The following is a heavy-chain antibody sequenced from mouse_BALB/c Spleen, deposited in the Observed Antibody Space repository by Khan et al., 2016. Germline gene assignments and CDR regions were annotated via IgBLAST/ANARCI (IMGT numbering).Heavy chain of an antibody. CDR3: ASSRTGTSYFDY. Sequence: QVQLQQPGAELVKPGASVKLSCKATGYTFTSYWMHWVKQRPGQGLEWIGEINPSNGRTNYNEKFKSKATLTVDKSSSTAYMQLSSMTSEDSAVXSCASSRTGTSYFDYWGQGTTLTVSS. V-gene: IGHV1S81*02. J-gene: IGHJ2*01. CDR1: GYTFTSYW. CDR2: INPSNGRT. D-gene: IGHD4-1*01.